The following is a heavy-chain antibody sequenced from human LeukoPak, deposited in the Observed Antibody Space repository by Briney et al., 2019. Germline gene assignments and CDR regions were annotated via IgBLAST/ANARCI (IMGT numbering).Heavy chain of an antibody. V-gene: IGHV3-21*04. CDR2: ISSSSSYI. CDR1: GFTFSSYS. D-gene: IGHD3-22*01. CDR3: TRSLNYYDSSGHYPNWFDP. Sequence: GGSLRLSCAASGFTFSSYSMNWVRQAPGKGLEWVSSISSSSSYIYYADSVKGRFTISRDNAKNSLYLQMNSLRAEDTAVYYCTRSLNYYDSSGHYPNWFDPWGQGTLVTVSS. J-gene: IGHJ5*02.